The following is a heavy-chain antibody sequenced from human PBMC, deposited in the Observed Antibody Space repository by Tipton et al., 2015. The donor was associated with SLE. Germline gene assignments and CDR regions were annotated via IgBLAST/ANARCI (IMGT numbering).Heavy chain of an antibody. J-gene: IGHJ2*01. CDR3: ARVERGPRYFDL. V-gene: IGHV4-61*02. CDR1: GGSIRSGSYY. D-gene: IGHD1-26*01. Sequence: TLSLTCTVSGGSIRSGSYYWTWIRQPAGTGLEWIGRLCTTGSTYYNPSLKSRVSMSVDTSKNQFSLRLSSVTAADTAVYYCARVERGPRYFDLWGRGTLVTVSS. CDR2: LCTTGST.